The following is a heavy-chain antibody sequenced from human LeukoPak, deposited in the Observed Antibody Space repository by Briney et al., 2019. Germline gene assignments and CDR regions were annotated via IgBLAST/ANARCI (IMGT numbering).Heavy chain of an antibody. D-gene: IGHD7-27*01. Sequence: ASVKVSCKASGYTFTRYYIHWVRQAPGQGLEWMGWINPNSGGTNYAQRSQGRVTMTRDTSINTAYMEVSRLRSDDTAVYYCARENQLGNAFDIWGQGTMVTVST. CDR2: INPNSGGT. CDR3: ARENQLGNAFDI. V-gene: IGHV1-2*02. CDR1: GYTFTRYY. J-gene: IGHJ3*02.